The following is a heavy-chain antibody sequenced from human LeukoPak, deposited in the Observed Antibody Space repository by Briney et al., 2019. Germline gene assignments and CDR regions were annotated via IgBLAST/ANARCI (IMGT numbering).Heavy chain of an antibody. D-gene: IGHD2/OR15-2a*01. CDR3: ARGGLSIMGY. J-gene: IGHJ4*02. CDR1: GITFSSYS. V-gene: IGHV3-48*01. CDR2: ISSSGSTK. Sequence: GGSLRLSCGASGITFSSYSMNWVRQAPGKGLEWVSYISSSGSTKYYADSVKGRFTISRDNARNSLYLQMNSLRAEDTAVYFCARGGLSIMGYWGQGTLVTVST.